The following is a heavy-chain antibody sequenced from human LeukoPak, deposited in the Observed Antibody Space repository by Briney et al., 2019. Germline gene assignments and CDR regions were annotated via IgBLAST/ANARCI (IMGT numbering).Heavy chain of an antibody. CDR3: TRDGEEGGFDP. V-gene: IGHV1-2*02. Sequence: GASVKVSCKASGYTFTASFIHWVRQAPGQGLEWMGWINPNSGGPIYAQKFQGRVTMTTETSISTAYMELSSLRSDDTAVYYCTRDGEEGGFDPWGQGTLVSVSS. D-gene: IGHD3-10*01. J-gene: IGHJ5*02. CDR1: GYTFTASF. CDR2: INPNSGGP.